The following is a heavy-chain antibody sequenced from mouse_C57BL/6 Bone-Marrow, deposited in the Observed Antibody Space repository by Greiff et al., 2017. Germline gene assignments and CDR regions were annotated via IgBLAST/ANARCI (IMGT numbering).Heavy chain of an antibody. V-gene: IGHV1-62-2*01. J-gene: IGHJ1*03. CDR3: ARHEEVPTGPYWYFDV. CDR2: FYPGSGSI. CDR1: GYTFTEYT. Sequence: QVQLKESGAELVKPGASVKLSCKASGYTFTEYTIHWVKQRSGQGLEWIGWFYPGSGSIKYNEKLQDKGTLTAVKSSSTVYMVLSRLTSEDPAVYFCARHEEVPTGPYWYFDVLCTGTTVIVSS. D-gene: IGHD4-1*02.